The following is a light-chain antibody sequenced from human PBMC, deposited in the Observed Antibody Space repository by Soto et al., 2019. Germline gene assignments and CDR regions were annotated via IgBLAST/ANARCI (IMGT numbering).Light chain of an antibody. Sequence: EIVLTQSPATLSLSPGERATLSCRASQSVSSYLAWYQQKPGQAPRLLIYDASNRATGIPARFSGSGSGTDFTLTISSLEPEDFAVYYCQQRSTWWTFGQGTEVDIK. CDR1: QSVSSY. CDR2: DAS. J-gene: IGKJ1*01. CDR3: QQRSTWWT. V-gene: IGKV3-11*01.